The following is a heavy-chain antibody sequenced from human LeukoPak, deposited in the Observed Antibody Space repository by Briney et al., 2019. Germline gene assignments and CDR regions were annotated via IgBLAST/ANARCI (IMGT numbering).Heavy chain of an antibody. CDR2: GYYSGST. J-gene: IGHJ4*02. CDR1: GGSISSYY. Sequence: PSETLSLTCTVSGGSISSYYWSWIRQPPGKGLEWIAYGYYSGSTNYNPSLKSRVTISVDTSKDQFSLKLSSVTAADTAVYYCARDRSPRGFDSWGQGVLVTVSS. CDR3: ARDRSPRGFDS. D-gene: IGHD3-10*01. V-gene: IGHV4-59*01.